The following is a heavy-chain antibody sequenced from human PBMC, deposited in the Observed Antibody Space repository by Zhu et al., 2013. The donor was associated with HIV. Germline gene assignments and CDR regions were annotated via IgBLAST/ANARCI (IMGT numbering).Heavy chain of an antibody. CDR3: PMVQGNGGVDY. J-gene: IGHJ4*02. CDR2: ISSSSSYI. CDR1: GFTFSSYS. D-gene: IGHD3-10*01. Sequence: EVQLVESGGGLVKPGGSLRLSCAASGFTFSSYSMNWVRQAPGKGLEWVSSISSSSSYIYYADSVKGRFTISRDNAKNSLYLQMNSLRAEDTAVYYCPMVQGNGGVDYWGQGTLVTVSS. V-gene: IGHV3-21*01.